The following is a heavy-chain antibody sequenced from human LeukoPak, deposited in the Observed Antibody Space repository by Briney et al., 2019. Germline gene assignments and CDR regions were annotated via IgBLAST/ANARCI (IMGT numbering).Heavy chain of an antibody. CDR1: GYTLSNSA. D-gene: IGHD6-6*01. Sequence: ASVKVSCKASGYTLSNSAIHWVRQAPGQRLEWMGWINAGNGNTKYSQKFQGRVTITRDTSASTAYMELSSLRSEDTAVYYCARDPRARYYYYGMDVWGQGTTVTVSS. J-gene: IGHJ6*02. V-gene: IGHV1-3*01. CDR3: ARDPRARYYYYGMDV. CDR2: INAGNGNT.